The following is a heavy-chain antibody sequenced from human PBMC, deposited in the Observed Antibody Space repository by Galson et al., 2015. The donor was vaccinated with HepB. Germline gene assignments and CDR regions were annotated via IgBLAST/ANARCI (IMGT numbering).Heavy chain of an antibody. D-gene: IGHD3-10*01. V-gene: IGHV2-5*01. Sequence: PALVKPTQTLTLTCTFSGFSLSTSGVGVGWIRQPPGKALEWLALIYWNDDKRYSPSLKSRLTITKDASKNQVVLTMTNMDPVDTATYYCAHEAKLAMVRIMDPWGQGTLVTVSS. CDR2: IYWNDDK. J-gene: IGHJ5*02. CDR1: GFSLSTSGVG. CDR3: AHEAKLAMVRIMDP.